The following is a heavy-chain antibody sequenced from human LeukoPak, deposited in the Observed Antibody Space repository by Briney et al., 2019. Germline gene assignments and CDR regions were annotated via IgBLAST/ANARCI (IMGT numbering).Heavy chain of an antibody. J-gene: IGHJ4*02. D-gene: IGHD1-1*01. V-gene: IGHV6-1*01. Sequence: SQTLSLTCAISGDSVSRNSAAWNWIRQSPSRGLEWLGRTYYRSKWYNEHAVSVKSRIIISPDTSKNQFSLQLNSVTPEDTAVYYCARDSTTAGTFDYWGQGTLVTVSS. CDR3: ARDSTTAGTFDY. CDR1: GDSVSRNSAA. CDR2: TYYRSKWYN.